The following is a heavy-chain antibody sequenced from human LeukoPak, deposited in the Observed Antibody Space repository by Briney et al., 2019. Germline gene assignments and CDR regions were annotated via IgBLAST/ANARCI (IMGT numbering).Heavy chain of an antibody. J-gene: IGHJ4*02. D-gene: IGHD6-13*01. CDR2: IYYSGST. CDR1: GASISSYY. CDR3: ARLHSSSWYFIDY. Sequence: PSETLSLTCTVSGASISSYYWSWIRQPPGKGLEWIGYIYYSGSTNSDPSLKSRVTMSVDTSNNQLSLKLSSVTAADTAVYYCARLHSSSWYFIDYWGQGTLVTVSS. V-gene: IGHV4-59*01.